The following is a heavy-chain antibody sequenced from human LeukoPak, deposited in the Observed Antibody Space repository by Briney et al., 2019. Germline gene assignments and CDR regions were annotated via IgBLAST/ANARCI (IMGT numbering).Heavy chain of an antibody. CDR3: ATGDYFDC. V-gene: IGHV1-2*04. CDR1: VYSLSAFF. J-gene: IGHJ4*02. Sequence: ASVKLSCKVSVYSLSAFFVPCVRQAAGHGVEWMGRINPNGDVTKHAQNFQGWVTLTRDTSISTAYMELSRLRSDDTAVYYCATGDYFDCWGQGTLVTVSS. CDR2: INPNGDVT.